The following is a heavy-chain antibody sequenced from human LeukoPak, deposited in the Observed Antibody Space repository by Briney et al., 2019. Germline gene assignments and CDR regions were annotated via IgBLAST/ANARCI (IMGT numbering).Heavy chain of an antibody. CDR3: AKTDYDFAGV. Sequence: PGGSLRLSCAASGFTFSSYVMHWVRQAPGKGLEWVAFIRYDGSNKYYADSVKGRFTISRDNSKNTLYLQMNSLRAEDTAVYYCAKTDYDFAGVWGQGTMVTVSS. D-gene: IGHD3-3*01. J-gene: IGHJ3*01. V-gene: IGHV3-30*02. CDR1: GFTFSSYV. CDR2: IRYDGSNK.